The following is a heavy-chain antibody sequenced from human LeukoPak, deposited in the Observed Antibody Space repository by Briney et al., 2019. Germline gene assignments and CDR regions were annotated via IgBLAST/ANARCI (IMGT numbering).Heavy chain of an antibody. Sequence: GESLKISCQGSGSTFTSYWIGWVRQLPGKGLEWMGIIYPGDSDTRYSPSFQGQVTISADKSISTAYLQWSSLKASDTAMYYCASPTTVTTIAFDIWGQGTMVTVSS. CDR1: GSTFTSYW. CDR2: IYPGDSDT. CDR3: ASPTTVTTIAFDI. V-gene: IGHV5-51*01. J-gene: IGHJ3*02. D-gene: IGHD4-17*01.